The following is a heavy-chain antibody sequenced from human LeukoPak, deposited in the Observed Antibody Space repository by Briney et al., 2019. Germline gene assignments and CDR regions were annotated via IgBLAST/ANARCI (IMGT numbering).Heavy chain of an antibody. J-gene: IGHJ6*02. CDR3: ARGQPPSYYDMDV. D-gene: IGHD6-13*01. CDR1: GFTFSSYG. V-gene: IGHV3-33*01. CDR2: IWSDGSSK. Sequence: GGSLILSCAASGFTFSSYGMHWVRQAPGKGLEWVAVIWSDGSSKHYADSVEGRFTISRDNSKNTLYLQMSSLRAEDTALYYCARGQPPSYYDMDVWGQGTTVTVSS.